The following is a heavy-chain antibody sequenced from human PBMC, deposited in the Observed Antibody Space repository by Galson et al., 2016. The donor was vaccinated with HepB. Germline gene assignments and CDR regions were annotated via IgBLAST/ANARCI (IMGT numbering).Heavy chain of an antibody. CDR1: GFTFSSYS. D-gene: IGHD1-26*01. CDR2: ISSSSSYI. CDR3: ARGDIVGAIFDY. V-gene: IGHV3-21*01. Sequence: SLRLSCAASGFTFSSYSMNWVRQAPGKGLEWVSSISSSSSYIYYADSVKGRFTISRDSAKNSLYPQMNSLRAEDTAVYYCARGDIVGAIFDYWGQGTLVTVSS. J-gene: IGHJ4*02.